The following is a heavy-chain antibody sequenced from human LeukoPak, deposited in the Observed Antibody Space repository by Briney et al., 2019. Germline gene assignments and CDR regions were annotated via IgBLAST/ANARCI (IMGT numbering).Heavy chain of an antibody. Sequence: PSETLSLTCTVSGYSISSGYYWGWIRQPPGKGLEWIGSIYHSGSTYYDPSLKSRVTISVDTSKNQFSLKLSSVTAADTAVYYCARDFKSGYYDSSGYYRFDYWGQGTLVTVSS. V-gene: IGHV4-38-2*02. CDR3: ARDFKSGYYDSSGYYRFDY. CDR1: GYSISSGYY. CDR2: IYHSGST. J-gene: IGHJ4*02. D-gene: IGHD3-22*01.